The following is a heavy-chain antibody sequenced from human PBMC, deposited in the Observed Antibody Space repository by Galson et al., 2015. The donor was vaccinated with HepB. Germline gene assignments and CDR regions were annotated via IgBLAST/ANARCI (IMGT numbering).Heavy chain of an antibody. CDR1: EFTVSSNY. Sequence: SLRLSCAASEFTVSSNYMSWVRQAPGKGLEWVSVIYSGGSTYYADSVKGRFTISRDNSKNTLYLQMNSLRAEDTAVYYCARILTTVTDGFDPWGQGTLVTVSS. CDR2: IYSGGST. V-gene: IGHV3-53*01. D-gene: IGHD4-17*01. J-gene: IGHJ5*02. CDR3: ARILTTVTDGFDP.